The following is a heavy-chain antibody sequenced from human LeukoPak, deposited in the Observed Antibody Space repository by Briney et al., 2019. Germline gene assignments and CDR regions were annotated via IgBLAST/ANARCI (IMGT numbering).Heavy chain of an antibody. CDR2: ISSSGSNI. J-gene: IGHJ4*02. Sequence: GGSLRLSCAASKFTFSDYYMSWIRQAPGKGLEWLSFISSSGSNILYADSVKGRFTISRDNAKNSLYLQMNSLRAEDTAVYYCARANGGKLDRWPPYYFDYWGQGTLVTVSS. V-gene: IGHV3-11*04. D-gene: IGHD2-8*01. CDR1: KFTFSDYY. CDR3: ARANGGKLDRWPPYYFDY.